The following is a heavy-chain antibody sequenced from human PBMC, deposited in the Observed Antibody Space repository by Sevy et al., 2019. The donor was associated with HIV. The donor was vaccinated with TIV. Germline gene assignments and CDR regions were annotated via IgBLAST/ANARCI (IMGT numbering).Heavy chain of an antibody. J-gene: IGHJ4*02. Sequence: SGTLSLTCTVSGDSISSSPYYWGWIRQAHGKGLEWIGSIYYSGSPYYNPSRKSRVTISVDTSKNQFSLRLSSVTAADTAVYYCARQVGQLRFFDWSPGYFDYWGQGTLVTVSS. CDR1: GDSISSSPYY. D-gene: IGHD3-9*01. CDR2: IYYSGSP. V-gene: IGHV4-39*01. CDR3: ARQVGQLRFFDWSPGYFDY.